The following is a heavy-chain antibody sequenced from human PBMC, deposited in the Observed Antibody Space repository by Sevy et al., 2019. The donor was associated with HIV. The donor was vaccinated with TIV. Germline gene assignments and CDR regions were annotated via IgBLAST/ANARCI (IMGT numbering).Heavy chain of an antibody. D-gene: IGHD3-22*01. J-gene: IGHJ4*02. CDR3: ARQLREYYDSSGYYGRLDY. CDR1: GGSISSSSYY. CDR2: IYYSGST. V-gene: IGHV4-39*01. Sequence: SETLSLTCTVSGGSISSSSYYWGRIRQPPGKGLEWIGSIYYSGSTYYNPSLKSRVTISVDTSKNQFSLKLSSVTAADTAVYYCARQLREYYDSSGYYGRLDYWGQGTLVTVSS.